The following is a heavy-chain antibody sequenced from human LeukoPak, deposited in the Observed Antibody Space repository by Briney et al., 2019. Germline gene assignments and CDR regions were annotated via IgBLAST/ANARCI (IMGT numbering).Heavy chain of an antibody. Sequence: GGSLRLSCAASGFTFSSYGMHWVRQAPGKGLEWVAFIRYDGSNKYYADSVKGRFTISRDNSKNTLYLQMNSLRAEDTAVYYCAKDAVGPIVVVPAATGDYMDVWDKGTTVTVSS. CDR2: IRYDGSNK. V-gene: IGHV3-30*02. CDR1: GFTFSSYG. CDR3: AKDAVGPIVVVPAATGDYMDV. D-gene: IGHD2-2*01. J-gene: IGHJ6*03.